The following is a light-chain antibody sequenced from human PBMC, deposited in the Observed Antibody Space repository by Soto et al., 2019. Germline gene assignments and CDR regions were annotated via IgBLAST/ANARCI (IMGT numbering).Light chain of an antibody. CDR3: QQLNSYPYT. CDR1: QGISSY. J-gene: IGKJ2*01. V-gene: IGKV1-9*01. CDR2: AAS. Sequence: DIQLTQSPSFLSASVGDRVTITCRASQGISSYLAWYQQKPRKAPNLLIYAASTLQSGVPSRFSGSGSGTEFTLTISSLQPEDFATYYCQQLNSYPYTFGQGTKLEIK.